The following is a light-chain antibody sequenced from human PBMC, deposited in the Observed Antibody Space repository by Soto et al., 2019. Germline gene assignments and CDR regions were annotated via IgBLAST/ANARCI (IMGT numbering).Light chain of an antibody. V-gene: IGKV3-11*01. CDR2: DAS. CDR1: QSVSTY. CDR3: QQYNNWPPIT. J-gene: IGKJ5*01. Sequence: IVLTHSPATLSFSPWERAALSFRASQSVSTYLAWYQQKPGQAPRLLIYDASNRATGIPARFSGSGSGTEFTLTISSLQSEDFAVYYCQQYNNWPPITFGQGTRLEIK.